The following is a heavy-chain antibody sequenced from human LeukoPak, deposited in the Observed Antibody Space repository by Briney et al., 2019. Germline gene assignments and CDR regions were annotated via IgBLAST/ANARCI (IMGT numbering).Heavy chain of an antibody. D-gene: IGHD3-22*01. J-gene: IGHJ3*02. Sequence: SETLSLTCTVSGGSISSGDYYWSWIRQPPGKGLEWIGYIYYSGSTYYNPSLKSRVTISVDTSKNQFSLKLSSVTAADTAVYYCARETRYYYDSTLLEVAFDIWGQGTMVTVSS. CDR1: GGSISSGDYY. CDR2: IYYSGST. V-gene: IGHV4-30-4*08. CDR3: ARETRYYYDSTLLEVAFDI.